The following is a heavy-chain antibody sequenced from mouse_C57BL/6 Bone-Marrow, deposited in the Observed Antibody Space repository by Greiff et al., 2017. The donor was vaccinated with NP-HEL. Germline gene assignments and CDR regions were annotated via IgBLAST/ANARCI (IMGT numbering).Heavy chain of an antibody. J-gene: IGHJ1*03. CDR1: GYTFTDYY. D-gene: IGHD2-3*01. V-gene: IGHV1-76*01. CDR2: IYPGSGNT. Sequence: QVQLKESGAELVRPGASVKLSCKASGYTFTDYYINWVKQRPGQGLEWIARIYPGSGNTYYIEKFKGKATLTAEKSSSTAYMQLSSLTSEDSAVYFCARLGTYDYGYFDVWGTGTTVTVSS. CDR3: ARLGTYDYGYFDV.